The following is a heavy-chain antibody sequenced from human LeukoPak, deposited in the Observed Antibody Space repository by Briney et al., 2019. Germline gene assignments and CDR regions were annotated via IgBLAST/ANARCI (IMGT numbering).Heavy chain of an antibody. V-gene: IGHV3-23*01. CDR1: GFTFSSYA. CDR3: ARGSTHYDVLTGYHYYFDY. J-gene: IGHJ4*02. Sequence: PGGSLRLSCAASGFTFSSYAMSWVRQAPGKGLEWVSSISDSGGRTYHADSVKGRFTISRDNSKNTLYLQMNSLRAEDTAVYYCARGSTHYDVLTGYHYYFDYWGQGTLVTVSS. D-gene: IGHD3-9*01. CDR2: ISDSGGRT.